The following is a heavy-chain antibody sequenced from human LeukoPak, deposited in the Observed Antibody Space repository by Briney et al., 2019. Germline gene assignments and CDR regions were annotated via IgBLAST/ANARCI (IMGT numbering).Heavy chain of an antibody. D-gene: IGHD1-26*01. CDR1: GFTFSSYG. Sequence: GGSLRLSCAASGFTFSSYGMHWVRQAPGKGLEWVAFIRYDGSNKYYADSVKGRFTISRDNSKNTLYLQMNSLRAEDTAVYYCASGVVGATDTGPNDYWGQGTLVTVSS. CDR2: IRYDGSNK. V-gene: IGHV3-30*02. J-gene: IGHJ4*02. CDR3: ASGVVGATDTGPNDY.